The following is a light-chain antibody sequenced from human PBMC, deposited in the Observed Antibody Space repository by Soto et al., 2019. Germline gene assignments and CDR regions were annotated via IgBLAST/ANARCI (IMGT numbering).Light chain of an antibody. CDR1: SSDVGGYNY. V-gene: IGLV2-23*01. CDR2: EGS. J-gene: IGLJ1*01. CDR3: CSYAGSRTYV. Sequence: QSVLTQPPSASGSPGQSVAISCTGTSSDVGGYNYVSWYQQHPGKAPKLMIYEGSKRPSGVSNRFSGSKSGNTASLTISGLQAEDEADYYCCSYAGSRTYVFGTGTKVTV.